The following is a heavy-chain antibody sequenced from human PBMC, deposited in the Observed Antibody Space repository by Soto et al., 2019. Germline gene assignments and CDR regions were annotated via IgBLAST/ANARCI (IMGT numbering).Heavy chain of an antibody. J-gene: IGHJ4*02. CDR3: ARDGYGSGSYYIDY. D-gene: IGHD3-10*01. CDR1: GFTFSSYG. V-gene: IGHV3-33*01. Sequence: QVQLVESGGGVVQPGRSLRLSCAASGFTFSSYGMHWVRQAPGKGLEWVAVIWHDGSNKYYAASVKGRFTISRDNSKHTLYLQMNSLRAEDTAVYDCARDGYGSGSYYIDYWGQGTLVTVSS. CDR2: IWHDGSNK.